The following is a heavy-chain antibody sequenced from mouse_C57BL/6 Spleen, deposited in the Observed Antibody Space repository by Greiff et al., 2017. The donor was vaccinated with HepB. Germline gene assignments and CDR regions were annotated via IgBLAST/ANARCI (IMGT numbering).Heavy chain of an antibody. Sequence: VQLQQSGAELVRPGTSVKMSCKASGYTFPNYWIGWAKQRPGHGLEWIGDIYPGGGYTNYNEKFKGKATLTADKSSSTSYMQFSSLTSEDSAIYYCARWGRIGGGFAYWGQGTLVTVSA. J-gene: IGHJ3*01. CDR2: IYPGGGYT. D-gene: IGHD3-3*01. V-gene: IGHV1-63*01. CDR1: GYTFPNYW. CDR3: ARWGRIGGGFAY.